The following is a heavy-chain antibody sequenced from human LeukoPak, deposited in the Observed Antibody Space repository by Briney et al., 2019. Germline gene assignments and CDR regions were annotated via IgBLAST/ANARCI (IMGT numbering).Heavy chain of an antibody. J-gene: IGHJ4*02. V-gene: IGHV3-23*01. CDR1: GFTFSSYA. Sequence: QTGGSLRLSCAASGFTFSSYAMSWVRQAPGKGLEWVSGISGSGGSTYYADSVEGRFTISRDNSKNTVYLQMNSLTAEDTAVYYCAKSWSTSCYWCYFDYWGQGTLVTVSS. CDR3: AKSWSTSCYWCYFDY. CDR2: ISGSGGST. D-gene: IGHD2-2*01.